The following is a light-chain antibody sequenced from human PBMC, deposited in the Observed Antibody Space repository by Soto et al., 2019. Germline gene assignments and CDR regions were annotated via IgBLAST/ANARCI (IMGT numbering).Light chain of an antibody. CDR2: DAS. CDR3: QQRSNCPAM. CDR1: QSVSSY. V-gene: IGKV3-11*01. Sequence: EIALTQSPATLSLPPGERATLSCRASQSVSSYLAWYQQKPGQAPRLLIYDASNRATGIPARFSGSGSGTDFTLTISSLEPEDFAVYYCQQRSNCPAMFGQGTKVEIK. J-gene: IGKJ1*01.